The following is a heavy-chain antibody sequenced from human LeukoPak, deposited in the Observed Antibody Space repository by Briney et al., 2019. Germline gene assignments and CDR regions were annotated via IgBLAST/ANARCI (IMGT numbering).Heavy chain of an antibody. J-gene: IGHJ4*02. Sequence: GGSLRLSCAASGFTFSNYMMHWVRQAPGKGLVWVSRIKSDGITITYADSVKGRFTISRDNAMNSVYLQMNSLRAEDTAVYYCASVRVGGQGTLVTVSS. CDR2: IKSDGITI. CDR3: ASVRV. V-gene: IGHV3-74*01. D-gene: IGHD2-15*01. CDR1: GFTFSNYM.